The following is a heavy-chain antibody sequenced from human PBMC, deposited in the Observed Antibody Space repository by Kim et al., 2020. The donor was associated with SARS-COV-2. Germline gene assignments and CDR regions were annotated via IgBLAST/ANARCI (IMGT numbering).Heavy chain of an antibody. CDR2: ISYDGSNK. CDR3: ARAGVLRYFDWSAY. J-gene: IGHJ4*02. D-gene: IGHD3-9*01. CDR1: GFTFSSYA. V-gene: IGHV3-30-3*01. Sequence: GGSLRLSCAASGFTFSSYAMHWVRQAPGKGLEWVAVISYDGSNKYYADSVKGRFTISRDNSKNTLYLQMNSLRAEDTAVYYCARAGVLRYFDWSAYWGQGTLVTVSS.